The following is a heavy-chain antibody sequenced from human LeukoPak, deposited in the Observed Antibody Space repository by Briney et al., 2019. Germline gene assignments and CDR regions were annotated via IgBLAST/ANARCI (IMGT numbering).Heavy chain of an antibody. Sequence: GASVKVSCKASGYTFTANYMHWVRQAPGQGLEWMGWMNIYNGGTSYAQKLQGRVTITGDTSISTAYMELTSLTSDDTALYFCARGEGSSIDYWGQGTLVTVSS. CDR2: MNIYNGGT. J-gene: IGHJ4*02. CDR1: GYTFTANY. D-gene: IGHD6-13*01. V-gene: IGHV1-2*02. CDR3: ARGEGSSIDY.